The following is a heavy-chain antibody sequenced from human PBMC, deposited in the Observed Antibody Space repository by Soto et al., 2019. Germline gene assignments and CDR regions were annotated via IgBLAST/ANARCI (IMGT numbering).Heavy chain of an antibody. V-gene: IGHV1-46*03. CDR2: INPSGGST. Sequence: GASVKVSCKASGYTFTSYYMHWVRQAPGQGLEWMGIINPSGGSTSYAQKFQGRVTMTRDTSTSTVYMELSSLRSEDTAVYYCARDPNKYCSSTSCHPGNYYYYYMDVWGKGTTVTVSS. D-gene: IGHD2-2*01. CDR3: ARDPNKYCSSTSCHPGNYYYYYMDV. J-gene: IGHJ6*03. CDR1: GYTFTSYY.